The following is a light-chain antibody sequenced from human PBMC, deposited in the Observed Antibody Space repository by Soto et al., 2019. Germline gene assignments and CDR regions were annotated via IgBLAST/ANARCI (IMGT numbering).Light chain of an antibody. CDR1: QSVSIN. V-gene: IGKV3-15*01. CDR3: QQYNVWPLT. Sequence: EIVMTQSPATLSVSPGERATLSCRASQSVSINLAWYQQKPGQTPKLLIYVASTRATGIPARFSGSGSGTEFTLTISSLKSEDFAVYYCQQYNVWPLTFGGGTKVEVK. CDR2: VAS. J-gene: IGKJ4*01.